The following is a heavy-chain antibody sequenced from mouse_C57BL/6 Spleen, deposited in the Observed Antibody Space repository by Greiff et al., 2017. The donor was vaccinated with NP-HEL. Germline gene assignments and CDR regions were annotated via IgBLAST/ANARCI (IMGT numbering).Heavy chain of an antibody. D-gene: IGHD1-2*01. V-gene: IGHV1-61*01. J-gene: IGHJ3*01. Sequence: QVQLQQPGAELVRPGSSVKLSCKASGYTFTSYWMDWVKQRPGQGLEWIGNIYPSDSETHYNQKFKDKATLTVDKSSSTAYMQLSSLTSEDSAVYYCARSITTGAWFAYWGQGTLVTVSA. CDR2: IYPSDSET. CDR3: ARSITTGAWFAY. CDR1: GYTFTSYW.